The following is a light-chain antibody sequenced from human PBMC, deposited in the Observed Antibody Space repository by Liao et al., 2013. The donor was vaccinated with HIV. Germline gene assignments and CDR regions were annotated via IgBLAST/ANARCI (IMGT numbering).Light chain of an antibody. CDR3: QSADSSDTVI. V-gene: IGLV3-25*03. CDR2: KDS. Sequence: SYELTQPPSVSVSPGQTARITCSGDALPKQYAYWYQQKPGQAPVLVIYKDSERPSGISERFSGSSSGTTVTLTISGVQAEDEADYYCQSADSSDTVIFGGGTKLTVL. CDR1: ALPKQY. J-gene: IGLJ2*01.